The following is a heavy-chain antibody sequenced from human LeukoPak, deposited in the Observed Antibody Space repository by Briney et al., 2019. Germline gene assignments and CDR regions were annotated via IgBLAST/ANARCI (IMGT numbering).Heavy chain of an antibody. Sequence: GGSLRLSCATSGFTFSTAWFSWVRQAPGEGLEWLGRIRSDGTTDYAAPVKGRFTISRDGAKATIHLQMNSLKTEDTGIYYCTTDSHSYLGGQGTLVTVSS. CDR3: TTDSHSYL. D-gene: IGHD3-16*01. J-gene: IGHJ4*02. V-gene: IGHV3-15*01. CDR2: IRSDGTT. CDR1: GFTFSTAW.